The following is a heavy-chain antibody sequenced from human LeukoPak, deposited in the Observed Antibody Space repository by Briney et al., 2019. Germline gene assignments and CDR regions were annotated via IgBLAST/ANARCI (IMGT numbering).Heavy chain of an antibody. J-gene: IGHJ4*02. CDR1: GFTFTSYG. CDR2: IWYDGSDE. CDR3: ARVLAAAGWD. Sequence: PGRSLRLSCVASGFTFTSYGMHWVRQAPGKGLEWVAVIWYDGSDEYYADSVKGRFTISRDNVKNSLYLQMNSLRAEDTAIYYCARVLAAAGWDWGQGTPVTVSS. V-gene: IGHV3-33*03. D-gene: IGHD6-13*01.